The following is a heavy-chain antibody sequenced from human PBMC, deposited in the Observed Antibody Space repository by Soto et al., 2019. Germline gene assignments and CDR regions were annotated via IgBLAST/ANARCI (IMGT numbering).Heavy chain of an antibody. Sequence: LRLSCAASGFTFSSYAMSWVRQAPGKGLEWVSAISGSGGSTYYADSVKGRFTISRDNSKNTLYLQMNSLRAEDTAVYYCAKGRRWLGGISDYWGQGTLVTVSS. CDR1: GFTFSSYA. CDR2: ISGSGGST. V-gene: IGHV3-23*01. D-gene: IGHD3-16*01. CDR3: AKGRRWLGGISDY. J-gene: IGHJ4*02.